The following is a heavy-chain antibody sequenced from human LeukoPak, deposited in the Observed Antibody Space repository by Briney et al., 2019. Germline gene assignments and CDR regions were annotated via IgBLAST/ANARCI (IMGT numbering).Heavy chain of an antibody. V-gene: IGHV3-23*01. CDR3: AKSRYCSGGSCYRAFDY. D-gene: IGHD2-15*01. Sequence: HPGGSLRLSCAASGFTFSSYAMSWVRQAPGKGLEWVSAISGSGSSTYYADSVKGRFTISRDSSKNTLYLQMNSLRAEDTAVYYCAKSRYCSGGSCYRAFDYWGQGTLVTVSS. CDR1: GFTFSSYA. CDR2: ISGSGSST. J-gene: IGHJ4*02.